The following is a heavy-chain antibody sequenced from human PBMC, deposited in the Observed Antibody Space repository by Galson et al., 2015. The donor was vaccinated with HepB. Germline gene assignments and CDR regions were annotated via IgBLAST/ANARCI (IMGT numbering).Heavy chain of an antibody. CDR2: IVPMFGTV. Sequence: SGAEVKKPGESLRISCKASGGTFSSYAISWVRQAPGQGLEWMGGIVPMFGTVNYAQKFQGKVTITADESTSTAYMELSSLRSGDTAVYYCARSHYYDSSGLPSWFDPWGQGTLITVSS. CDR3: ARSHYYDSSGLPSWFDP. V-gene: IGHV1-69*01. J-gene: IGHJ5*02. CDR1: GGTFSSYA. D-gene: IGHD3-22*01.